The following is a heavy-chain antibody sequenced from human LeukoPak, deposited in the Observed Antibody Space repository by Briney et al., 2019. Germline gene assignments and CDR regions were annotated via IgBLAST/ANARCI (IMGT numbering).Heavy chain of an antibody. V-gene: IGHV4-4*02. CDR1: GDSIGSIDW. Sequence: PSETLSLTCAVSGDSIGSIDWWSWVRQPPGKGLEWIGSIYYSGSTYYNPSLKSRVTISVDTSKNQFSLKLSSVTAADTAVYYCARVHMVRGVIITFDYWGQGTLVTVSS. D-gene: IGHD3-10*01. J-gene: IGHJ4*02. CDR2: IYYSGST. CDR3: ARVHMVRGVIITFDY.